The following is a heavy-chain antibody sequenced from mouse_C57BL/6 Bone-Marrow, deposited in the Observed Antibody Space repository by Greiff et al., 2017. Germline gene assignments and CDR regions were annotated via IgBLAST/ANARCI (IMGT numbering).Heavy chain of an antibody. V-gene: IGHV5-12*01. Sequence: EVHLVESGGGLVQPGGSLKLSCAASGFTFSDYYMYWVRQTPEKRLEWVAYISNGGGSTYYPDTVKGRFTISRDNAKNTLSLQMSRLKSEDTAMYYCARQGNWAWFAYWGQGTLVTVSA. CDR1: GFTFSDYY. D-gene: IGHD4-1*01. J-gene: IGHJ3*01. CDR2: ISNGGGST. CDR3: ARQGNWAWFAY.